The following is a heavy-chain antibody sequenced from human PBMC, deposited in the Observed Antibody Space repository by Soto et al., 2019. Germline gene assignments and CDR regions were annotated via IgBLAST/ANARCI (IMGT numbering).Heavy chain of an antibody. D-gene: IGHD3-22*01. CDR3: AKSVRYYDSSGALDY. CDR2: ISYDGSNK. V-gene: IGHV3-30*18. Sequence: LRLSCAASGFTFSSYGMHWVRQAPGKGLEWVAVISYDGSNKYYADSVKGRFTISRDNSKNTLYLQMNSLRAEDTAVYYCAKSVRYYDSSGALDYWGQGTLVTVSS. CDR1: GFTFSSYG. J-gene: IGHJ4*02.